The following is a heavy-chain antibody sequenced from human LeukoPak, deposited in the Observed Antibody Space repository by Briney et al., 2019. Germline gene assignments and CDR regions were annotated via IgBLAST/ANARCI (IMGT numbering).Heavy chain of an antibody. D-gene: IGHD3-9*01. V-gene: IGHV4-59*01. J-gene: IGHJ6*02. CDR3: ARAAYDILTGGVNYYYYGMDV. CDR1: GGSISSYY. CDR2: IYYSGST. Sequence: SETLSLTCTVSGGSISSYYWSWIRQPPGKGLEWIGYIYYSGSTNYNPSLKSRVTISVDTSKNQFSLKLSSVTAADTAFYYSARAAYDILTGGVNYYYYGMDVWGQGTTVTVSS.